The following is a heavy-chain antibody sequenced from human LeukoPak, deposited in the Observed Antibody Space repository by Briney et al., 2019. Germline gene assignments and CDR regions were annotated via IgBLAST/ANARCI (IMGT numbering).Heavy chain of an antibody. J-gene: IGHJ5*02. V-gene: IGHV1-18*04. CDR1: GYTFTGYY. Sequence: ASVKVSCKASGYTFTGYYMHWVRQAPGQGLEWMGWISAYNGNTNYAQKLQGRVTMTTDTSTSTAYMELRSLRSDDTAVYYCASHRVNNWFDPRGQGTLVTVSS. D-gene: IGHD4-11*01. CDR2: ISAYNGNT. CDR3: ASHRVNNWFDP.